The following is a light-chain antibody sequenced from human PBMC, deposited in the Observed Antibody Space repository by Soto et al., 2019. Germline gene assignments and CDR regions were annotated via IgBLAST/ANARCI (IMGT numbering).Light chain of an antibody. CDR2: GAS. CDR3: QQYGSSPIT. V-gene: IGKV3-20*01. Sequence: EIVLTQSPCTLSLSPGERATLSCRASQSVSSSYLAWYRQKPGQAPRLLIYGASSRATGIPDRFSGSGSGTDFTLTISRLEPEDFAVYYCQQYGSSPITFGPGTKVDIK. J-gene: IGKJ3*01. CDR1: QSVSSSY.